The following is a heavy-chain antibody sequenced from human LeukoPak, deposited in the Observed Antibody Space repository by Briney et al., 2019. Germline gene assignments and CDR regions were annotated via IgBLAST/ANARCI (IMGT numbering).Heavy chain of an antibody. Sequence: SETLSLTCAVSGDSISSSNWWSWVRLPPGKGLEWIGYIYYSGSTNYNPSLKSRVTISVDTSKNQFSLKLSSVTAADTAVYYCARDRGYDILTGYYHDAFDIWGQGTMVTVSS. V-gene: IGHV4-4*02. D-gene: IGHD3-9*01. CDR1: GDSISSSNW. CDR2: IYYSGST. J-gene: IGHJ3*02. CDR3: ARDRGYDILTGYYHDAFDI.